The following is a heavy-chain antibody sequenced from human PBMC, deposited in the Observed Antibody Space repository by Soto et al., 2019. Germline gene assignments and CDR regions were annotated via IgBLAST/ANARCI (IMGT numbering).Heavy chain of an antibody. J-gene: IGHJ4*02. CDR3: ASGSLDYGGKQFDY. Sequence: SETLSLTCTVSGGSISSYYWSWIRQPPGKGLVWIGYIYYSGSTNYNPSLKSRVTISVDTSKNQFSLKLSSVTAADTAVYYCASGSLDYGGKQFDYWGQGTLVTVSS. CDR2: IYYSGST. V-gene: IGHV4-59*01. CDR1: GGSISSYY. D-gene: IGHD4-17*01.